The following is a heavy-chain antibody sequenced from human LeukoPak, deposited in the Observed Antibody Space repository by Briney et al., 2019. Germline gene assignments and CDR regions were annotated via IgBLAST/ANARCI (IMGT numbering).Heavy chain of an antibody. Sequence: PGGSLRLSCEASGFIFSDYYMSWIRQAPGKGLEWVSSLSSASNYINYADSVRGRFTISRDNAKNSLYLQMDSLRAADTAVYYCARVSSMKVTVTPDAFDIWGQGAMVTVSS. V-gene: IGHV3-11*06. CDR3: ARVSSMKVTVTPDAFDI. D-gene: IGHD3-22*01. CDR2: LSSASNYI. J-gene: IGHJ3*02. CDR1: GFIFSDYY.